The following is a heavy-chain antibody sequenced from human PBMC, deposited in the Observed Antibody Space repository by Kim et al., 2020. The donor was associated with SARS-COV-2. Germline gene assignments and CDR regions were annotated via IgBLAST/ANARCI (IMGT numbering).Heavy chain of an antibody. Sequence: ASVKVSCKASGYTFTSYAMHWVRQAPGQRLEWMGWINAGNGNTKYSQKFQGRVTITRDTSASTAYMELSSLRSEDTAVYYCARAATIFGVDPPREFDYWGQGTLVTVSS. D-gene: IGHD3-3*01. V-gene: IGHV1-3*01. CDR2: INAGNGNT. CDR3: ARAATIFGVDPPREFDY. J-gene: IGHJ4*02. CDR1: GYTFTSYA.